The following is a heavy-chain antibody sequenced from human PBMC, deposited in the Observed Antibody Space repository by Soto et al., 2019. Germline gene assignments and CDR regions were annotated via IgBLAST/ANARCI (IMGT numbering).Heavy chain of an antibody. D-gene: IGHD3-3*01. CDR3: AHRVLRTVFGLVTTTAIYFDF. Sequence: QITLNESGPTQVKPRQTLTLTCTFSGFSLTTSGVGVGWIRQSPGKAPEWLALIYWDDDKRYSQSLKSRLTITKDASKNQVVLTMADVDRADTATYYCAHRVLRTVFGLVTTTAIYFDFWGQGSPVAVSS. CDR2: IYWDDDK. J-gene: IGHJ4*02. V-gene: IGHV2-5*02. CDR1: GFSLTTSGVG.